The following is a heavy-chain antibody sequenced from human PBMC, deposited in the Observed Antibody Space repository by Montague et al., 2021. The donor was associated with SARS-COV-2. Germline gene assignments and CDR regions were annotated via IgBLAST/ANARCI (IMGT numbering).Heavy chain of an antibody. CDR1: GFTFSTYC. V-gene: IGHV3-7*01. J-gene: IGHJ4*02. Sequence: SLRLSCAASGFTFSTYCMSWVRQAPGKGLEWVANIKQDGSEKYYVDSVKGRFTISRDNAKNSLYLQMNSLRAEDTAVYYCARDLSGLDYWGQGTLVTVSS. D-gene: IGHD6-19*01. CDR2: IKQDGSEK. CDR3: ARDLSGLDY.